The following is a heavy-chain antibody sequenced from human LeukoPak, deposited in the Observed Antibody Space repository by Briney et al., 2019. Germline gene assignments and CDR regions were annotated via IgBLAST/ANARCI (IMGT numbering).Heavy chain of an antibody. CDR1: GVSISSSYYF. D-gene: IGHD3-3*01. J-gene: IGHJ3*01. CDR3: ARSFGSKNAFDV. V-gene: IGHV4-61*05. CDR2: IYYTGNT. Sequence: PSETLSLTCTVSGVSISSSYYFWSWIRQPPGKGLEWIGNIYYTGNTHYNPSLKSRVSISLNTSRNKFFLNLSSVTATHTAVYYCARSFGSKNAFDVWGQGTVATVSS.